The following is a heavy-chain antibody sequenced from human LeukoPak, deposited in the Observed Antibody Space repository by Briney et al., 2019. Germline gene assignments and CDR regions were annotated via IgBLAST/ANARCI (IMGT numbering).Heavy chain of an antibody. CDR3: AKAGGRGWSNWFDP. Sequence: GGSLRLSCAASGFTFSSYALSWVRQAPGKGLEWVSGISGSGGSTYYADSVKGRFTISRDNSKNTLYLQISSLRAEDTAVYYCAKAGGRGWSNWFDPWGQGTQVTVSS. CDR2: ISGSGGST. D-gene: IGHD6-19*01. J-gene: IGHJ5*02. CDR1: GFTFSSYA. V-gene: IGHV3-23*01.